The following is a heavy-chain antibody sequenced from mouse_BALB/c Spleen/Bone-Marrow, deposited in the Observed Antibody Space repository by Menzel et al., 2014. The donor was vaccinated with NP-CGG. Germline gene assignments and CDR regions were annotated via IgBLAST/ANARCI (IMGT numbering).Heavy chain of an antibody. CDR3: ARHAEVRRDAMDY. V-gene: IGHV5-12*02. CDR2: ISSGGGST. J-gene: IGHJ4*01. CDR1: GFTFSDYY. D-gene: IGHD2-14*01. Sequence: EVQRVESGGGLVQPGGSLKLSCATSGFTFSDYYMYWVRQTPEKRLEWVAYISSGGGSTYYPDTVKGRFTISRDNAKNTLYLQMSRLKSEDTAMYYCARHAEVRRDAMDYWGQGTSVTVSS.